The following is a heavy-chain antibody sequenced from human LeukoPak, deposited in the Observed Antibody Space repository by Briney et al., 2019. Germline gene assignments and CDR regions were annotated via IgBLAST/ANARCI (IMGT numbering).Heavy chain of an antibody. Sequence: ASVKVSCKASGYTFTRYYMHWVRQAPGQGLEWMGIINPSGGATSYAQKFQGRVTMTRDTSTSTVYMELSSLRSEGTAVYYCARDLTDYYFDYWGQGTLVTVSS. CDR2: INPSGGAT. CDR3: ARDLTDYYFDY. J-gene: IGHJ4*02. D-gene: IGHD3-9*01. V-gene: IGHV1-46*01. CDR1: GYTFTRYY.